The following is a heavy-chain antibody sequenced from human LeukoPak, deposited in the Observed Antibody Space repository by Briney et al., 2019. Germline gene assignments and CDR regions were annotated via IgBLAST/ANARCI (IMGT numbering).Heavy chain of an antibody. Sequence: SVKVSSKASGGTFSSYAISWVRQAPGQGLEWMGRIIPIFGTANYAQKFQGRVTITTDESTSTAYMELSSLRPEDTAVYYCCMVRGVIRYFDYWGQGTLVTVSS. V-gene: IGHV1-69*05. D-gene: IGHD3-10*01. CDR1: GGTFSSYA. CDR3: CMVRGVIRYFDY. J-gene: IGHJ4*02. CDR2: IIPIFGTA.